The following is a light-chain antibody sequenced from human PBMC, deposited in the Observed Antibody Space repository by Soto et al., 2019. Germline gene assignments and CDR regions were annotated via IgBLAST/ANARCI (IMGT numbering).Light chain of an antibody. CDR2: WGS. J-gene: IGKJ5*01. Sequence: DIVMTQSPLSLPVTPGEPASISCRSSQSLLHSSGNNYLDWYVQKPGQSPQLLIYWGSNRASGVPDRLSGSGSGTDFALKINRVEAEDFGVYYCMQGQQTPVTFGQETRLEIK. CDR3: MQGQQTPVT. V-gene: IGKV2-28*01. CDR1: QSLLHSSGNNY.